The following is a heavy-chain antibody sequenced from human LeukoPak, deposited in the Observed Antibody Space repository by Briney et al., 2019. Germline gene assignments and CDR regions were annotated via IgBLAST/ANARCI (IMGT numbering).Heavy chain of an antibody. CDR1: GFTFSDYG. V-gene: IGHV3-33*01. CDR3: ARDLYGSNIDY. Sequence: GGSLRLSCAASGFTFSDYGIHWVRQAPGRGLEWVTVMWSSGTNYYTDSVKGRFTVSRDNSKNTLYLQLNCLRAEDTAVYYCARDLYGSNIDYWGQGTLVTVSS. CDR2: MWSSGTN. J-gene: IGHJ4*02. D-gene: IGHD3-10*01.